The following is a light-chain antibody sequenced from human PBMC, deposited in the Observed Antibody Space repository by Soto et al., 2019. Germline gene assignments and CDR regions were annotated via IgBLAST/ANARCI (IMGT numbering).Light chain of an antibody. CDR3: CSYAGSYTLV. CDR1: SSDVGGHDF. CDR2: DVS. Sequence: QSALTQPPSASGSPGQSVTISCTGTSSDVGGHDFVSWYQQHPGKAPKLMIYDVSKRPSGVPDRFSGSKSGNTASLTISGLQAEDEADYYCCSYAGSYTLVFGGGTKVTVL. J-gene: IGLJ2*01. V-gene: IGLV2-11*01.